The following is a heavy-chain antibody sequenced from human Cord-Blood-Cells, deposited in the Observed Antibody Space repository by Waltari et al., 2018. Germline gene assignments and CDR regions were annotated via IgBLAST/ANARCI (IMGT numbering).Heavy chain of an antibody. D-gene: IGHD1-1*01. V-gene: IGHV3-21*01. CDR1: AFTLMSSS. Sequence: EVQLVESGGGLVKRGGSLSLSCAVPAFTLMSSSMHWVRQAPGKGLELVSSISSSSSYIYYADSVKGRFTISRDNAKNSLYLQMNSLRAEDTAVYYCARDAHNWNDFDYWGQGTLVTVSS. CDR3: ARDAHNWNDFDY. CDR2: ISSSSSYI. J-gene: IGHJ4*02.